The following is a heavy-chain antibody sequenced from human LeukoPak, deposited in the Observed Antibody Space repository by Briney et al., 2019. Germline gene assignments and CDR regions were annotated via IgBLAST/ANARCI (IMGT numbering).Heavy chain of an antibody. V-gene: IGHV3-30*18. CDR2: ISYDGSNK. CDR1: GFTFSSYG. J-gene: IGHJ4*02. CDR3: AKDFITMVRGVIDY. Sequence: PGGSLRLSCAACGFTFSSYGMHWVRQAPGKGLEWVAVISYDGSNKYYADSVKGRFTISRDNSKNTLYLQMNSLRAEDTAVYYCAKDFITMVRGVIDYWGQGTLVTVSS. D-gene: IGHD3-10*01.